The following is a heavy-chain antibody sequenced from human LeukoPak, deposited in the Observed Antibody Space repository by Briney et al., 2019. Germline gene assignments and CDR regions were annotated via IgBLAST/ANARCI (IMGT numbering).Heavy chain of an antibody. Sequence: SETLSLTCTVSGGSISSGDYYWSWIRQPPGKGLEWIGYIYYSGSTYYNPSLKSRVTISVDTSKSQFSLKLSSVTAADTAVYYCARVGREMATITNYFDYWGQGTLVTVSS. V-gene: IGHV4-30-4*01. J-gene: IGHJ4*02. CDR2: IYYSGST. CDR1: GGSISSGDYY. CDR3: ARVGREMATITNYFDY. D-gene: IGHD5-24*01.